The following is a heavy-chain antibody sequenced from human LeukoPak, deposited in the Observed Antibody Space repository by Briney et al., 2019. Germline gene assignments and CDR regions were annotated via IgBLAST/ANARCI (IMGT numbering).Heavy chain of an antibody. CDR3: ARDLRSNYEPYFDY. V-gene: IGHV4-38-2*02. CDR1: AYSISRGYY. Sequence: SETLSLTCAVSAYSISRGYYGGWMRQPPGKGLEGIGSIYHSGTTYYNPSLKSRFTISVDTSKNQFSLKLSSVTAADPAVYYCARDLRSNYEPYFDYWGQGTLVTVSS. CDR2: IYHSGTT. J-gene: IGHJ4*02. D-gene: IGHD4-11*01.